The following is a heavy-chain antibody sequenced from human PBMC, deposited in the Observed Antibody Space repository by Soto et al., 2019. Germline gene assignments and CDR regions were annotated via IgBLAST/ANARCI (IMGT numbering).Heavy chain of an antibody. V-gene: IGHV5-51*01. D-gene: IGHD4-4*01. Sequence: GESLKISCKGSGYSFTSYWIGWVRQMPGKGLEWMGIIYPGDSDTRYSPSFQGQVTISADKSISTAYLQWSSLKASDTAMYYCARLGYDYKNYYYYGMDVWGQGTTVTVSS. CDR2: IYPGDSDT. J-gene: IGHJ6*02. CDR1: GYSFTSYW. CDR3: ARLGYDYKNYYYYGMDV.